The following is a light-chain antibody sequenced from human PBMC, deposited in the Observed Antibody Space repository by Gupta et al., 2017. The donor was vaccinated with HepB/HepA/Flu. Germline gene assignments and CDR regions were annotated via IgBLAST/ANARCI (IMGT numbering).Light chain of an antibody. CDR2: AAS. J-gene: IGKJ5*01. Sequence: DIQMTQSPSSLSASVGDRVTITCRASQSISSDLNWYQQKPGKAPKLLIYAASSLQSGVPSRFSVSGSGPDCTRTSSSMQTEDLATYDCQQSYRNLINCGQGSRLEIK. V-gene: IGKV1-39*01. CDR1: QSISSD. CDR3: QQSYRNLIN.